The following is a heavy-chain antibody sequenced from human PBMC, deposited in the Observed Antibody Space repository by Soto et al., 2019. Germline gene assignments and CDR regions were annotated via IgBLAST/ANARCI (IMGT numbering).Heavy chain of an antibody. CDR1: ESTFTSYA. D-gene: IGHD3-22*01. J-gene: IGHJ4*02. V-gene: IGHV3-23*01. CDR3: AKQMGSSGYKVPDY. Sequence: EVQLLESGEGWFQPGGSLSPPCAASESTFTSYARAWVRQAQGKGREWVSAISVSGGSTYYADSVRAGFTISRDNSKNTLYLQMNSLRAEDTAVYYCAKQMGSSGYKVPDYWGQGTLVTVSS. CDR2: ISVSGGST.